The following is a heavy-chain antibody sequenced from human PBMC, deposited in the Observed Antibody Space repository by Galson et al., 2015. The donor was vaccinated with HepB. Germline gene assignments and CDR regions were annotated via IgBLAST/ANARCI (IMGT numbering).Heavy chain of an antibody. CDR2: ISAYNGNT. CDR3: ATVGWIAAAPGYFDL. Sequence: SVKVSCKASGYTFTSYGISWVRQAPGQGLEWMGWISAYNGNTNYAQKLQGRVTMTTDTSTSTAYMELRSLRSDDTAVYYCATVGWIAAAPGYFDLWGRGTLVTVSS. CDR1: GYTFTSYG. J-gene: IGHJ2*01. V-gene: IGHV1-18*01. D-gene: IGHD6-13*01.